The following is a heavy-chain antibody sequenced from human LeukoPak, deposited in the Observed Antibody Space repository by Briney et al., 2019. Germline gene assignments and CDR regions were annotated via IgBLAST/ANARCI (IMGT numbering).Heavy chain of an antibody. CDR1: GFIFSNGW. D-gene: IGHD2-8*01. CDR2: IKSRTDGGTT. J-gene: IGHJ4*02. Sequence: GGSLRLSCAASGFIFSNGWMSWVRQAPGKGLEWVGRIKSRTDGGTTDYAAPVKGRFIISRDDSKNTLYLQMHSLKTEDTAVYYCAKVPNDYGDSWGQGTLVTVSS. CDR3: AKVPNDYGDS. V-gene: IGHV3-15*01.